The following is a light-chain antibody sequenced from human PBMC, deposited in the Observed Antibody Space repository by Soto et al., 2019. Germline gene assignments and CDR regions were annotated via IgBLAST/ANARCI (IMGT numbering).Light chain of an antibody. Sequence: QSVLTQPHSVSGSPGQSVTISCTGTSSDVGGYSYVSWYQQHPGKAPQLIIYDVTERPSGVPDRFSGSKSGNTASLTISGLQADVYADYYCCSYTGSYSYVFGIGTKVTVL. J-gene: IGLJ1*01. CDR3: CSYTGSYSYV. CDR1: SSDVGGYSY. V-gene: IGLV2-11*01. CDR2: DVT.